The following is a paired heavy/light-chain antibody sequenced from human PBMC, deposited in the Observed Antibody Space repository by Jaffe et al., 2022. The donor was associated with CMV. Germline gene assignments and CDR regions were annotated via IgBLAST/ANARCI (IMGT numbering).Light chain of an antibody. CDR3: NSRDSSGNHFWV. J-gene: IGLJ3*02. CDR2: GKN. CDR1: SLRSYY. Sequence: SSELTQDPAVSVALGQTVRITCQGDSLRSYYASWYQQKPGQAPVLVIYGKNNRPSGIPDRFSGSSSGNTASLTITGAQAEDEADYYCNSRDSSGNHFWVFGGGTKLTVL. V-gene: IGLV3-19*01.
Heavy chain of an antibody. Sequence: EVQLVESGGGLVQPGGSLRLSCAASGFTFSSYEMNWVRQAPGKGLEWVSYISSSGSTIYYADSVKGRFTISRDNAKNSLYLQMNSLRAEDTAVYYCARAGGEVAPTLYYYYYYMDVWGKGTTVTVSS. V-gene: IGHV3-48*03. CDR3: ARAGGEVAPTLYYYYYYMDV. CDR2: ISSSGSTI. J-gene: IGHJ6*03. D-gene: IGHD5-12*01. CDR1: GFTFSSYE.